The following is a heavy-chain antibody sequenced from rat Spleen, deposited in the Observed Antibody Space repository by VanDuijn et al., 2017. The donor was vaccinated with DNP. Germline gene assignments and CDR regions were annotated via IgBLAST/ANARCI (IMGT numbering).Heavy chain of an antibody. J-gene: IGHJ2*01. CDR2: ISYEGSST. CDR3: ARAGGYYYSGALDY. CDR1: GFTFSDYY. Sequence: EVQLVESGGGLVQPGRSLKLSCAASGFTFSDYYMAWVRQAPKKGLEWVASISYEGSSTYYRDSVKGRFTISRDNAKSTLYLQMDSLRSEDTATYYCARAGGYYYSGALDYWGQGVMVTVSS. V-gene: IGHV5-22*01. D-gene: IGHD1-1*01.